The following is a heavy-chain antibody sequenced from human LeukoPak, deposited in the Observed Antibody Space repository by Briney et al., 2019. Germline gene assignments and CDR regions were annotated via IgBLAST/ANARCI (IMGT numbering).Heavy chain of an antibody. D-gene: IGHD1-26*01. CDR3: ARDLTSTPYWELDY. Sequence: ASVKVSCKASGYTLIDYYIHWVRQAPGQGLEWMGWINPKSGDTQHAEKFQGRVTMTRDTSISTAYMELTRLTSDDTALYFCARDLTSTPYWELDYWGQGTLVTVSS. CDR2: INPKSGDT. V-gene: IGHV1-2*02. CDR1: GYTLIDYY. J-gene: IGHJ4*02.